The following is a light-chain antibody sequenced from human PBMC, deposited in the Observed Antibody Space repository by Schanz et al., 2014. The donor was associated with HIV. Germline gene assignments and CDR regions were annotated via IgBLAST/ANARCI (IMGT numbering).Light chain of an antibody. V-gene: IGKV3-20*01. J-gene: IGKJ3*01. CDR3: QQYGSSPLFT. CDR2: DAS. Sequence: TQSPATLSVSPGERVTLSCRASQIFISSLAWYQQKPGQPPRLLIYDASNRATGIPDRFSGSGSGTDFTLTISRLEPEDFAVYYCQQYGSSPLFTFGPGTKVDIK. CDR1: QIFISSL.